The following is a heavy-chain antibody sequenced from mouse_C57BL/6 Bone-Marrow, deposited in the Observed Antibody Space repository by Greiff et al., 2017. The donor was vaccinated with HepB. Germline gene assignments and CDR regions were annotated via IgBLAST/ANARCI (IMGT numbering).Heavy chain of an antibody. Sequence: EVQLQQSVAELVRPGASVKLSCTASGFNIKNTYMHWVKQRPEQGLEWIGWIDPANGNTKYAPKFQGKATITADTSSNTAYLQLSSLTSEDTAIYYCARNYYGSSYRFDYWGQGTTLTVSS. CDR3: ARNYYGSSYRFDY. V-gene: IGHV14-3*01. J-gene: IGHJ2*01. CDR1: GFNIKNTY. D-gene: IGHD1-1*01. CDR2: IDPANGNT.